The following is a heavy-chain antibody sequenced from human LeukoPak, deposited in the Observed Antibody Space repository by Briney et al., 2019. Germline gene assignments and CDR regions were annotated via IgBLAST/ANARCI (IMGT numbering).Heavy chain of an antibody. CDR3: ARDGVVPAAIPNYYYYMDV. CDR1: GGSISSGSYY. Sequence: SQTLSLTCTVSGGSISSGSYYWSWIRQPAGKGLEWIGRVYTSGSTNYNPSLKSRVTISVDTSKNQFSLKLSSVTAADTAVYYCARDGVVPAAIPNYYYYMDVWGKGTTVTVSS. CDR2: VYTSGST. V-gene: IGHV4-61*02. J-gene: IGHJ6*03. D-gene: IGHD2-2*01.